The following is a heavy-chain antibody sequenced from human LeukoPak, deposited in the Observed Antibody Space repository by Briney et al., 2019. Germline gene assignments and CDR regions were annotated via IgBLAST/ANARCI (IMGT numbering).Heavy chain of an antibody. Sequence: SETLSLTCTVSGYSISSGYYWGWIRQPPGKGLEWIGSIYHSGSTYYNPSLKSRVTISVDTSKNQFSLKLSSVTAADTAVYYCARWSGPLLNWFDPWGQGTLVTVSS. CDR3: ARWSGPLLNWFDP. CDR2: IYHSGST. J-gene: IGHJ5*02. CDR1: GYSISSGYY. V-gene: IGHV4-38-2*02.